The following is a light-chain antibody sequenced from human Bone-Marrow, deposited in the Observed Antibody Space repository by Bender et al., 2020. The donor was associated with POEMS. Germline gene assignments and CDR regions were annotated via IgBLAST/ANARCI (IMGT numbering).Light chain of an antibody. Sequence: QHPGKAPKLMIYDVTKRPSGVPDRFSGSKSGNRASLTISGLQAEDEAHYYCQSYDNSLGGWVFGGGTKLTVL. J-gene: IGLJ3*02. CDR2: DVT. CDR3: QSYDNSLGGWV. V-gene: IGLV2-11*01.